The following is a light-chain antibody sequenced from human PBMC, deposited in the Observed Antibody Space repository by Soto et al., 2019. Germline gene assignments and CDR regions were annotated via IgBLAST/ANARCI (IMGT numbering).Light chain of an antibody. V-gene: IGKV1-33*01. CDR1: QDISNY. CDR2: DAS. Sequence: DIQMTQSPSSLYASVGDRVTITCQASQDISNYLNWYQQKPGKAPKLLIYDASNLETGVPSRFSGSGSGTDFTFTISSLQPEDIATYYCQQYDNLPPRLTFGGGTNVEIK. CDR3: QQYDNLPPRLT. J-gene: IGKJ4*01.